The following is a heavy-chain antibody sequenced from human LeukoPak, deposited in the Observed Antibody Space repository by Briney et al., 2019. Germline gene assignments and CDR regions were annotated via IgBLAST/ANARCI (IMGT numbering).Heavy chain of an antibody. CDR2: ISPTGSST. J-gene: IGHJ4*02. CDR1: GFSFSGHW. V-gene: IGHV3-74*01. CDR3: ASSSGWYYFDY. D-gene: IGHD6-19*01. Sequence: GGSLRLSCTASGFSFSGHWMHWARQLPGKGLVWVSRISPTGSSTSYADSVKGRFTISRDNAKNTLYLQMNSLRAEDTAVYYCASSSGWYYFDYWGQGTLVTVSS.